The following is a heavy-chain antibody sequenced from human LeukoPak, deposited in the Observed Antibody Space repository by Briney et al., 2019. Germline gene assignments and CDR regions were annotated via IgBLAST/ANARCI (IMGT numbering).Heavy chain of an antibody. V-gene: IGHV4-59*01. CDR3: ARSPGYCTGGSCYRYFDF. D-gene: IGHD2-15*01. J-gene: IGHJ4*02. CDR2: IFYTGNT. CDR1: GGSISNYY. Sequence: SETLSLTCTVSGGSISNYYWSWLRQSPEKGLEWIGYIFYTGNTNYNPSLKSRVIISVDTSKNQFSLKLSSVTAADTAVYYCARSPGYCTGGSCYRYFDFWGQGTLVTVSS.